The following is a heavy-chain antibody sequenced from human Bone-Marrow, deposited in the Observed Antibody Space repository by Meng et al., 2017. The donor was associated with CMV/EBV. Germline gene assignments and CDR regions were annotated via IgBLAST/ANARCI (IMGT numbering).Heavy chain of an antibody. CDR2: IDSGGSST. V-gene: IGHV3-23*03. CDR1: GFTCRSYA. J-gene: IGHJ4*02. Sequence: GESLKLHWAASGFTCRSYAMSWVRQAPGKGLEWVSVIDSGGSSTYYADSVKRRFTISRDNSKNTLYLQMNSLRAEDTAVYYCARAQSSSCAWCWLLPAHWGQGTLVTVSS. D-gene: IGHD2-21*01. CDR3: ARAQSSSCAWCWLLPAH.